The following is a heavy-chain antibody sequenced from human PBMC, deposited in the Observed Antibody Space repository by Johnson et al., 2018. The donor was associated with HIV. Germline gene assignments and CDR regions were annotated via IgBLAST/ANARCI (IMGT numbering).Heavy chain of an antibody. Sequence: VQLMESGGGVVQPGGSLRLSCAASGFTFSSYDMHWVRQATGKGLEWVSAIGTAGDTNYPGSVKGRCIISRKNAKNSSLLQMNSLRAGDTAVYYCARARRYGSSWPDAFDIWGQGTMVTVSS. D-gene: IGHD6-13*01. CDR3: ARARRYGSSWPDAFDI. V-gene: IGHV3-13*01. CDR1: GFTFSSYD. CDR2: IGTAGDT. J-gene: IGHJ3*02.